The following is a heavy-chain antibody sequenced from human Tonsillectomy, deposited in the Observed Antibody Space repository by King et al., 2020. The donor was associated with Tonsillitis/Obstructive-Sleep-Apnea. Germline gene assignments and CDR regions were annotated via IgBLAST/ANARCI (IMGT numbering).Heavy chain of an antibody. CDR2: IYWDDDQ. V-gene: IGHV2-5*02. CDR3: ARIRGDLFFDY. D-gene: IGHD3-3*02. CDR1: GFSLSTGVG. J-gene: IGHJ4*02. Sequence: TLKESGPALVKPTQTLTLTCSFSGFSLSTGVGVGWLRQPPGKALEWLALIYWDDDQRYRPSLKSRLSITKDSSKNQAVLTMTNMDPVDAATYFCARIRGDLFFDYWGQGTLVTVSS.